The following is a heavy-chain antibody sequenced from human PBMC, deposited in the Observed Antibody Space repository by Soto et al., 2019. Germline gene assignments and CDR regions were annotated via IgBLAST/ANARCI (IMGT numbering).Heavy chain of an antibody. V-gene: IGHV4-59*01. D-gene: IGHD6-6*01. CDR1: GGSISSYY. CDR2: IYYSGST. J-gene: IGHJ6*02. Sequence: SETLSLTCTVSGGSISSYYWSWIRQPPGKGLEWIGYIYYSGSTNYNPSLKSRVTISVDTSKNQFSLKLSSGTAADTAVYYCARDRAARPEYYGMDVWGQGTTVTVSS. CDR3: ARDRAARPEYYGMDV.